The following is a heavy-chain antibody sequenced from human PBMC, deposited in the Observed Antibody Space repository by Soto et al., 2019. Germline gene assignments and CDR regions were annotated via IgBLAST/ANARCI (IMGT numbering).Heavy chain of an antibody. D-gene: IGHD2-15*01. V-gene: IGHV4-31*03. CDR3: ARAAQWGGGIYLDY. J-gene: IGHJ4*02. Sequence: QVQLQELGPGLVKPSQTLSLTCTVSGGSISSGGYYWSWIREHPGKGLEWIGYIYYSGSTYYNPSLKSRVTISVDTSKNLFSLKLSSVTAADTAVYYCARAAQWGGGIYLDYWGQGTLVTVSS. CDR2: IYYSGST. CDR1: GGSISSGGYY.